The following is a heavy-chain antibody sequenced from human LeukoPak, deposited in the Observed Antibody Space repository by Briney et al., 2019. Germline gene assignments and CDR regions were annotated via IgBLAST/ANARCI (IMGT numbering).Heavy chain of an antibody. CDR2: ISGSGGST. CDR3: AKANWRYFVY. D-gene: IGHD1-1*01. J-gene: IGHJ4*02. V-gene: IGHV3-23*01. Sequence: PGGSLRLSCAASGFTFSTYVMSWVRQAPGKGLEWVSAISGSGGSTYYADSVRGRFTISRDNSKNTLYLQMNSLGADDTAVYYSAKANWRYFVYWGQGTLVTVSS. CDR1: GFTFSTYV.